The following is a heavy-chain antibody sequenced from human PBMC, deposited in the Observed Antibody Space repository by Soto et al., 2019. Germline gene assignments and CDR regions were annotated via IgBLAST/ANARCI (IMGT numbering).Heavy chain of an antibody. D-gene: IGHD2-8*01. CDR2: INSDGSST. J-gene: IGHJ6*02. CDR3: ARGPPGVLMVYDFSPGRYYYYGMDV. V-gene: IGHV3-74*01. Sequence: LRLSCAASGFTFSSYWMHWVRQAPGKGLVWVSRINSDGSSTSYADSVKGRFTISRDNAKNTLYLQMNSLRAEDTAVYYCARGPPGVLMVYDFSPGRYYYYGMDVWGQGTTVTVSS. CDR1: GFTFSSYW.